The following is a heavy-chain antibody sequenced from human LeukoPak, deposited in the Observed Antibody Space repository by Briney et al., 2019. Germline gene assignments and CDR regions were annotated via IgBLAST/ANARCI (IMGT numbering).Heavy chain of an antibody. Sequence: SETLSLTCTVSGGSLSSYYWSWLRQPPGKGLEWIGYIYYSGSTSYNPSLKSRVTISVDTSKNQFSLKLTSVTAADTAVYYCARHGRWDSGTYSFDYWGQGTLVTVSS. V-gene: IGHV4-59*08. CDR1: GGSLSSYY. CDR2: IYYSGST. J-gene: IGHJ4*02. CDR3: ARHGRWDSGTYSFDY. D-gene: IGHD1-26*01.